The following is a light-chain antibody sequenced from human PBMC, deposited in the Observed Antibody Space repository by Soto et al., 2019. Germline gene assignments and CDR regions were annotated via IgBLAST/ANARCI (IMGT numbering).Light chain of an antibody. J-gene: IGKJ1*01. CDR3: RQYNSYSSWT. CDR2: NAS. V-gene: IGKV1-5*03. Sequence: IHMTQSPSTLSASVLYRVTITCLASQSISSWLAWYQQKPGKAPKLLIYNASSLESGVPSRFSGSGSGTEFTLTISSLQPDDFATYYCRQYNSYSSWTFGRGTKVDIK. CDR1: QSISSW.